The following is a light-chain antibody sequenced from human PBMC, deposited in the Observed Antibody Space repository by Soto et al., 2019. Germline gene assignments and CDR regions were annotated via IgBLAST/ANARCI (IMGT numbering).Light chain of an antibody. CDR3: QQYNTWPPIT. V-gene: IGKV3-15*01. CDR1: ESVGSN. J-gene: IGKJ5*01. CDR2: GAS. Sequence: EIVMTQSPATLSVSPRERATLSCRASESVGSNLAWYQQKPGQAPRLLIYGASTRATGLPARFSGSGSGTDFTLTISSLQSEDFAVYYCQQYNTWPPITFGQGTRLEI.